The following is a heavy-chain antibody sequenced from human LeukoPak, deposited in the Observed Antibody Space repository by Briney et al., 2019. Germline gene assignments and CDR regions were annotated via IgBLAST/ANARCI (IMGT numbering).Heavy chain of an antibody. J-gene: IGHJ4*02. Sequence: SVKVSCKASGGTFSSYAISWVRQAPGQGLEWMGGILPIFGTANYAQKFQGRVTITADESTSTAYMELSSLRSEDTAVYYCARARGSYSPAPYYFDYWGQGTLVTVSS. CDR2: ILPIFGTA. D-gene: IGHD1-26*01. V-gene: IGHV1-69*13. CDR1: GGTFSSYA. CDR3: ARARGSYSPAPYYFDY.